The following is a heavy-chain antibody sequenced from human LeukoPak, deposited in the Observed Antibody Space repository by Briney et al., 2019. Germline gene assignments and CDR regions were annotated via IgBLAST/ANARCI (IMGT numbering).Heavy chain of an antibody. D-gene: IGHD3-3*01. Sequence: GGSLRLSCAASGFTVSSNYMSWVRQAPGKGLEWVANIKQDGSEKYYVDSVKGRFTISRDNAKNSLYLQMNSLRAEDTAVYYCARAGDFWSGYYLWYYYMDVWGKGTTVTVSS. J-gene: IGHJ6*03. CDR1: GFTVSSNY. CDR3: ARAGDFWSGYYLWYYYMDV. CDR2: IKQDGSEK. V-gene: IGHV3-7*01.